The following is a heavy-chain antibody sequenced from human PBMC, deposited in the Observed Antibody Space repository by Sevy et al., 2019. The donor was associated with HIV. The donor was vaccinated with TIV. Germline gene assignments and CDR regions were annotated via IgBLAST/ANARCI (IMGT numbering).Heavy chain of an antibody. Sequence: SETLSLTCTVSGGSISAYYWSWIRQPPGKALEYVGYIYYTGRTNYNPSLKNRVTMSVDTSKNQFSLKLSSVTAADTAVYYCTRAPPVRSGDDSLNWFDPWGPGTLVTVSS. CDR2: IYYTGRT. CDR1: GGSISAYY. V-gene: IGHV4-59*01. J-gene: IGHJ5*02. D-gene: IGHD5-12*01. CDR3: TRAPPVRSGDDSLNWFDP.